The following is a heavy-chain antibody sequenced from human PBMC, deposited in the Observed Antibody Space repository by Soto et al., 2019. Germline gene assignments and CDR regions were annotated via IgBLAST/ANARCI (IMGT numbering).Heavy chain of an antibody. CDR1: GCSITTNGYY. CDR2: VYSTGST. J-gene: IGHJ4*02. CDR3: ARSHYTYGLLIDY. Sequence: DTLYLTCTVSGCSITTNGYYLGWIRQPSGKGLQWIGNVYSTGSTFSHPSLTSRVFISVDTSKNKFSLRLTSVTAADTAVYYCARSHYTYGLLIDYWGQGIMVPVSS. V-gene: IGHV4-39*01. D-gene: IGHD2-8*01.